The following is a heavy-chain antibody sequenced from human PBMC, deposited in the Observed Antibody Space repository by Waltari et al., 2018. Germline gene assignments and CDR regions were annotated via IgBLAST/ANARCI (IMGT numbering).Heavy chain of an antibody. J-gene: IGHJ4*02. V-gene: IGHV4-34*01. D-gene: IGHD3-10*01. Sequence: QVQLQQWGAGLLKPSETLSLTCAVYGGSFSGSYWSWIRQPPGKGLGWIGEINHSGSTNYNPSLKSRVTISVDTSKNQFSLKLSSVTAADTAVYYCARGLSFYYGSGSYYKYYYFDYWGQGTLVTVSS. CDR3: ARGLSFYYGSGSYYKYYYFDY. CDR1: GGSFSGSY. CDR2: INHSGST.